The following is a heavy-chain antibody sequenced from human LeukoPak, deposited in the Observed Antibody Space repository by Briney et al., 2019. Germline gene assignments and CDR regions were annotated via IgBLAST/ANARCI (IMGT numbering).Heavy chain of an antibody. D-gene: IGHD3-10*02. CDR3: AELGITMIGGV. CDR1: GFTFSLYT. V-gene: IGHV3-21*01. J-gene: IGHJ6*04. CDR2: ISTGNSYI. Sequence: PGGSLRLSCAASGFTFSLYTMHWVRQAPGKGLEWVSSISTGNSYIYYADSVKGRFTISRDNAKDSLYLQMNSLRAEDTAVYYCAELGITMIGGVWGKGTTVTISS.